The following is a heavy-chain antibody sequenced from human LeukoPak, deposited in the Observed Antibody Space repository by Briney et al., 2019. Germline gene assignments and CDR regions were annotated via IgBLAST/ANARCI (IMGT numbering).Heavy chain of an antibody. CDR1: GFTFSSYW. D-gene: IGHD6-13*01. J-gene: IGHJ4*02. CDR2: ISGSGGSI. Sequence: GGSLRLSCAASGFTFSSYWMSWVRQAPGKGLEWVSAISGSGGSIYYADSVKGRFTISRDNSKNTLYLQMNSLRAEDTAVYYCAKFPGIAAAGLYYFDYWGQGTLVTVSS. CDR3: AKFPGIAAAGLYYFDY. V-gene: IGHV3-23*01.